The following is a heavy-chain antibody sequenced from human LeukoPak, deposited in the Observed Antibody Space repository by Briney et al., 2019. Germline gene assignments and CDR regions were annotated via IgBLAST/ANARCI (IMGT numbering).Heavy chain of an antibody. CDR2: INPSGGST. V-gene: IGHV1-46*01. J-gene: IGHJ4*02. Sequence: GASVTVSCKASGYTFTSYYMHWVRQAPGQGLEWMGIINPSGGSTSYAQKFQGRVSMTRDMSTSTVYMELSSLRSEDTAVYYCARDGELCDVCQLDYWGQGTLVTVSS. CDR1: GYTFTSYY. CDR3: ARDGELCDVCQLDY. D-gene: IGHD3-16*01.